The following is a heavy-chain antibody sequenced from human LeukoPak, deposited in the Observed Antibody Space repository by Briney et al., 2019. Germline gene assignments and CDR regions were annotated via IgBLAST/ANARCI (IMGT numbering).Heavy chain of an antibody. J-gene: IGHJ4*02. V-gene: IGHV3-49*03. CDR1: GFTFGDYA. Sequence: PGGSLRLSCTASGFTFGDYAMSRFRQAPGKGLEWVGFIRSKAYGGTTEYAASVKGRFTISRDDSKSIAYLQMNSLKTEDTAVYYCGTPAAISYMDDYWGQGTLVTVSS. CDR3: GTPAAISYMDDY. CDR2: IRSKAYGGTT. D-gene: IGHD2-2*02.